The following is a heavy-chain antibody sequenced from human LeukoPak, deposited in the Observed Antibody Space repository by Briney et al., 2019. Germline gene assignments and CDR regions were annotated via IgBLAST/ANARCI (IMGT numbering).Heavy chain of an antibody. CDR2: ISGSGGST. J-gene: IGHJ5*02. CDR3: AKDGLSSYYYDSSGYYFDGFDP. Sequence: PGGSLRLSCAASGFTFSSYAMGWVRQAPGKGLEWVSAISGSGGSTYYADSVKGRFTISRDNSKNTLYLQMNSLRAEDTAVYYCAKDGLSSYYYDSSGYYFDGFDPWGQGTLVTVSS. V-gene: IGHV3-23*01. D-gene: IGHD3-22*01. CDR1: GFTFSSYA.